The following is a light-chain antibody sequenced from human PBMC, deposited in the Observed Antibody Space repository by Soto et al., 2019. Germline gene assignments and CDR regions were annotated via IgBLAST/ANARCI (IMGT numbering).Light chain of an antibody. CDR1: QSVSSSY. CDR2: GAS. V-gene: IGKV3-20*01. CDR3: QQFRT. Sequence: EIVLTQSPGTLSLSPGERATLSCRASQSVSSSYLAWYQQKPGQAPRLLIYGASSRATGIPDRFSGSGSGTDFTLTISRLEPEDFAVYYRQQFRTFGQGTKVDIK. J-gene: IGKJ1*01.